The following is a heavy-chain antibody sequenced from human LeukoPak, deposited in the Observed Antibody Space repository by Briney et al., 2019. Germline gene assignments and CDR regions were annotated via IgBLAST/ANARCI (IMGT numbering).Heavy chain of an antibody. V-gene: IGHV3-7*01. J-gene: IGHJ4*02. D-gene: IGHD3-10*01. Sequence: PGGSLRLSCAASGFTFTTYWMSWVRQFPGKGLQWVANINQDGTEKYYVDSVKGRFTISRDNAKNSLYLQMNSLRVEDTAVYYCARRAYTTGSPFDYWGQGTLVTVSS. CDR3: ARRAYTTGSPFDY. CDR2: INQDGTEK. CDR1: GFTFTTYW.